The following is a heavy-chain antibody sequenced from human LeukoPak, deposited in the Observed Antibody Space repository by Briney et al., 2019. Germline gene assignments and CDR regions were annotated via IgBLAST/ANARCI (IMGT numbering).Heavy chain of an antibody. CDR3: ARGQTNGNYVDY. CDR2: IYTSGST. D-gene: IGHD1-1*01. CDR1: GGSISSGSYY. Sequence: PSQTLSLACIVSGGSISSGSYYWSWIRQTAGKGLEWIGRIYTSGSTNYNPSLKSRVTISVDTSKNQFSLKLSSVTAADTAVYYCARGQTNGNYVDYWGQGTLVTVSS. V-gene: IGHV4-61*02. J-gene: IGHJ4*02.